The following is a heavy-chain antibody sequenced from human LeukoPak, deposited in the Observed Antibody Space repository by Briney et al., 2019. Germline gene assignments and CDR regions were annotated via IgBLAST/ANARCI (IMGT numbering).Heavy chain of an antibody. CDR2: ITSSGIT. V-gene: IGHV3-53*01. J-gene: IGHJ4*02. CDR1: GFTFSSYS. Sequence: GGALRLSCAASGFTFSSYSMNWVRQAPGKGLEWVSGITSSGITYYADSVKGRFTISRDNSKNTLYLQMNSLRAEDTAVYYCASSGYDILTGYYDYWGQGTLVTVSS. CDR3: ASSGYDILTGYYDY. D-gene: IGHD3-9*01.